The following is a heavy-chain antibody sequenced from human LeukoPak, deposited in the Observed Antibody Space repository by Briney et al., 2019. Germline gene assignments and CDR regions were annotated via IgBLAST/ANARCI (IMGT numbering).Heavy chain of an antibody. CDR2: IRYDGSNK. J-gene: IGHJ3*02. V-gene: IGHV3-30*02. D-gene: IGHD3-10*01. CDR3: AKEVFTGSGAAFDI. CDR1: GFTFSSYG. Sequence: GGSLRLSCAASGFTFSSYGMHWVRQAPGKGLEWVAFIRYDGSNKYYADSVKGRFTISRDNSKNTLYLQMNSLRAEDTAVYYCAKEVFTGSGAAFDIWGPGTMVTVSS.